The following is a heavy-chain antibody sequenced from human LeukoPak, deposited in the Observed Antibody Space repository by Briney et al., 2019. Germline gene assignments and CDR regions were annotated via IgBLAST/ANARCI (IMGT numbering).Heavy chain of an antibody. CDR3: AKADSSGYYYGNYYYYYMDV. J-gene: IGHJ6*03. Sequence: PGRSLRLSCAASGFTFSSYGMHWVRQAPGKGREWVAVIWYDGSNKYYADSVKGRFTISRDNSKNTLYLQMNSLRAEDTAVYYCAKADSSGYYYGNYYYYYMDVWGKGTTVTVSS. D-gene: IGHD3-22*01. V-gene: IGHV3-33*06. CDR2: IWYDGSNK. CDR1: GFTFSSYG.